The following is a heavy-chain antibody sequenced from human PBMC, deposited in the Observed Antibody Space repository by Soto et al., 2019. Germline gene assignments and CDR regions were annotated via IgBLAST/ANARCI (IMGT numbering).Heavy chain of an antibody. CDR2: INHSGST. CDR1: GGSFSGYY. CDR3: ARGYVLRFLEWLPLPDAFDI. V-gene: IGHV4-34*01. Sequence: QVQLQQWGAGLLKPSETLSLTCAVYGGSFSGYYWSWIRQPPGKGLVWIGEINHSGSTNYNPSLKSRVTISVDTSKNQFSLKLSSVTAADTAVYYCARGYVLRFLEWLPLPDAFDIWGQGTMVTVSS. J-gene: IGHJ3*02. D-gene: IGHD3-3*01.